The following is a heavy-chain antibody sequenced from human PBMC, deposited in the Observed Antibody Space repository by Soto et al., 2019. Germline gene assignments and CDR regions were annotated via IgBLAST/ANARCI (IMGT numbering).Heavy chain of an antibody. Sequence: SVKVSCKASGGTFSSYAISWVRQAPGQGLEWMGGIIPIFGTANYEQKFQGRVTITADESTSTAYMELSSLRSEDTAVYYCARLLSSYSYYYGMDVWGKGTTVTVSS. V-gene: IGHV1-69*13. CDR3: ARLLSSYSYYYGMDV. J-gene: IGHJ6*04. CDR1: GGTFSSYA. D-gene: IGHD2-2*01. CDR2: IIPIFGTA.